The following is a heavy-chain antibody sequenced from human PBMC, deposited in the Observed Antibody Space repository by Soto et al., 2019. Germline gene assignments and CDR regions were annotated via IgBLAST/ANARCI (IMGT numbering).Heavy chain of an antibody. J-gene: IGHJ4*02. CDR2: IFHSGST. CDR1: GASISSSY. V-gene: IGHV4-59*01. Sequence: PSETLSLTCTVSGASISSSYWSWIRQPPGKGLEWIGYIFHSGSTNYNPSLKSRVTISVDTSKNQFSLNLSSLTTADTAVYYCARGRFTTLTTWWYFDYWGQGALVTVSS. D-gene: IGHD2-15*01. CDR3: ARGRFTTLTTWWYFDY.